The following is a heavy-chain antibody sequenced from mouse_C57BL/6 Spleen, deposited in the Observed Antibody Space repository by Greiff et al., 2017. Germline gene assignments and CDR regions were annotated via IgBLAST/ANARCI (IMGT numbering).Heavy chain of an antibody. V-gene: IGHV1-82*01. CDR1: GYAFSSSW. CDR3: AISDYYGSSYGY. Sequence: QVQLQQSGPELVKPGASVKISCKASGYAFSSSWMNWVKQRPGKGLEWIGRIYPGDGDTNYNGKFKGKATLTADKSSRTAYMQISSLTSEDSAVYFCAISDYYGSSYGYWGQGTTLTVSS. CDR2: IYPGDGDT. D-gene: IGHD1-1*01. J-gene: IGHJ2*01.